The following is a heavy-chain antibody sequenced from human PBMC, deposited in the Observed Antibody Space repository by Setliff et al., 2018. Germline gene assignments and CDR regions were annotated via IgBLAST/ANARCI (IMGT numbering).Heavy chain of an antibody. V-gene: IGHV1-18*01. CDR1: GYNFRGHG. CDR2: ISPYSDGT. J-gene: IGHJ3*02. Sequence: ASVKVSCKASGYNFRGHGINWVRQAPGQGPEWMGWISPYSDGTSYAEKVQDRVTMTTDTSTNTAYLEVRNLRSDDTAIYFCARSSRSGYYHQRDSFDIWGQGTRVTVS. CDR3: ARSSRSGYYHQRDSFDI. D-gene: IGHD5-12*01.